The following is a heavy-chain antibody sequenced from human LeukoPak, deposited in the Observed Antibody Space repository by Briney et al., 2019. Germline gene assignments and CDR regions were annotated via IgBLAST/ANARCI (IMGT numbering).Heavy chain of an antibody. CDR3: AKDRGLIAYYFDY. V-gene: IGHV3-30*18. D-gene: IGHD3-16*01. Sequence: GGSLRLSCAASGFTFSSYGMHWVRQAPGKGLEWVALISYDGSDKYYADSVKGRFTISRDNSKNTLYLQMNSLRAEDMAVYYCAKDRGLIAYYFDYWGQGTLVTVSS. J-gene: IGHJ4*02. CDR1: GFTFSSYG. CDR2: ISYDGSDK.